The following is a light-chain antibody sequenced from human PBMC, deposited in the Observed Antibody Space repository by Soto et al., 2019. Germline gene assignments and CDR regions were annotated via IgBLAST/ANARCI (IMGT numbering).Light chain of an antibody. J-gene: IGLJ2*01. V-gene: IGLV2-8*01. CDR3: SSHGGSNIFI. Sequence: QSVLTQPPSASGSLGQSVTISCTGTSSDIAIYNYVSWYQQHPGKAPKLMIFEVSKRPSGVPDRFSGSKSANTASLTVSGLQAEDEADYYCSSHGGSNIFIFGGGTKITVL. CDR1: SSDIAIYNY. CDR2: EVS.